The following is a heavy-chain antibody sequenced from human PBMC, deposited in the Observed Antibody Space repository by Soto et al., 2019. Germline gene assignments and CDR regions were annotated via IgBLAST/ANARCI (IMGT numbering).Heavy chain of an antibody. V-gene: IGHV3-30*18. CDR1: GFTFSSYG. CDR3: AKDLSWFGDPPTLDY. CDR2: ISYDGSNK. J-gene: IGHJ4*02. Sequence: GGSLRLSCAASGFTFSSYGMHWVRQAPGKGLEWVAVISYDGSNKYYADSVKGRFTISRDNSKNTLYLQMNSLRAEDTAVYYCAKDLSWFGDPPTLDYWGQGTLVTVSS. D-gene: IGHD3-10*01.